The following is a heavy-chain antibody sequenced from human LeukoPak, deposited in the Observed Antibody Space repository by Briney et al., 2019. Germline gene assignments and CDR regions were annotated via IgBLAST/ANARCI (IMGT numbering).Heavy chain of an antibody. CDR3: VREARGYHYTYFDY. D-gene: IGHD5-18*01. Sequence: GGSLRLSCTASGFTLGSHGMHWVRHIPGQGLEWVAAVSSGFHAFFADSVQGRFTVSREDARNSLYLQMNSPRAGDTAVYYCVREARGYHYTYFDYWGQGTLVTVSS. CDR1: GFTLGSHG. CDR2: VSSGFHA. J-gene: IGHJ4*02. V-gene: IGHV3-13*01.